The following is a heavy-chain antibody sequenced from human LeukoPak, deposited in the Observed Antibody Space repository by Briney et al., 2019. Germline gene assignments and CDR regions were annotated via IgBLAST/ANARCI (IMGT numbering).Heavy chain of an antibody. D-gene: IGHD6-13*01. CDR2: ISGGGGTT. CDR1: GCTFSSNA. Sequence: PGGALTLSCAASGCTFSSNAMSWVRQAPGKGLEWVSSISGGGGTTYYVHAANGRFPISRDNSKNTLYLQMNSLRAEETAVYYCAKEIQQLAILFDYWGQRTLVTVSS. CDR3: AKEIQQLAILFDY. V-gene: IGHV3-23*01. J-gene: IGHJ4*02.